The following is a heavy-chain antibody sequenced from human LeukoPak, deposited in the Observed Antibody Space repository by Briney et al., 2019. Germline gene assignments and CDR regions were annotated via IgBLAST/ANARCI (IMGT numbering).Heavy chain of an antibody. CDR3: ARRRVEMVRGVIINWFDP. D-gene: IGHD3-10*01. Sequence: SETLSLTCTVSGGSLSSGGYYWSWIRQHPGKGLEWIGYIYYSGSTYYNPSLKSRVTISVDTSKNQFSLKLSSVTAADTAVYYCARRRVEMVRGVIINWFDPWGQGTLVTVSS. V-gene: IGHV4-31*03. CDR2: IYYSGST. CDR1: GGSLSSGGYY. J-gene: IGHJ5*02.